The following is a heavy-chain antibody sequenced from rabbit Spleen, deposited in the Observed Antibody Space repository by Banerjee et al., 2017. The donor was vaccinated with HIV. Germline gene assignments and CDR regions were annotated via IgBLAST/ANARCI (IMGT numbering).Heavy chain of an antibody. D-gene: IGHD1-1*01. CDR3: ARDTSSSFSSYGMDL. Sequence: QEQLKESGGGLVQPGGSLKLSCKASGFDFSNYYMSWVRQAPGKGLEWIACIELGSSGFTYFASWAKGRFTISKTSSTTVTLHMTSLTAADTATYFCARDTSSSFSSYGMDLWGPGTLVTVS. V-gene: IGHV1S45*01. CDR2: IELGSSGFT. J-gene: IGHJ6*01. CDR1: GFDFSNYYM.